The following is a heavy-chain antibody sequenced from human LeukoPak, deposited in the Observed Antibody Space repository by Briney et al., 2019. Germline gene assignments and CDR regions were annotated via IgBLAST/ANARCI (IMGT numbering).Heavy chain of an antibody. J-gene: IGHJ6*02. CDR2: ISSSSSYI. D-gene: IGHD2-2*01. V-gene: IGHV3-21*01. Sequence: GGSLRLSCAASGFTFSSYSMNWVRQAPGKGLEWVSSISSSSSYIYYADSVKGRFTISRDNAKNSLYLQMNSLRAEDTAVYYCARDRGYCSSTSCKALARGAYYGMDAWGQGTTVTVSS. CDR1: GFTFSSYS. CDR3: ARDRGYCSSTSCKALARGAYYGMDA.